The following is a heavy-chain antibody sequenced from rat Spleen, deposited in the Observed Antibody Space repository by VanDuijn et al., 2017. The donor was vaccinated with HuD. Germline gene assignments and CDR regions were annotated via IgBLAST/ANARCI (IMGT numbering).Heavy chain of an antibody. J-gene: IGHJ1*01. Sequence: EVQLVESGGGLVQPGRSLTISCAASGFTFSDYNMAWVRQAPKKGLEWVASISYEGSSIYYGDSVKGRFTISRDNAKSTLYLQMDSLRSEDTATYYCTREETLYWYFDFWGPGTMVTVSS. CDR2: ISYEGSSI. CDR3: TREETLYWYFDF. D-gene: IGHD3-4*01. V-gene: IGHV5-22*01. CDR1: GFTFSDYN.